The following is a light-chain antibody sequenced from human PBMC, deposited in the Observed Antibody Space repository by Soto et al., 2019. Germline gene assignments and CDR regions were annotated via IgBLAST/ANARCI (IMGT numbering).Light chain of an antibody. J-gene: IGKJ1*01. CDR3: QQYGSSGWT. V-gene: IGKV3-20*01. CDR2: GAS. Sequence: ETALTQSPGKLPLSPGGTATLSCSASQSVSSSYLAWYQQKPGQAPRLLIYGASSRATGIPDRFSGSGSGTDFTLTISRLEPEDFAVYYCQQYGSSGWTFGQGTKVDIK. CDR1: QSVSSSY.